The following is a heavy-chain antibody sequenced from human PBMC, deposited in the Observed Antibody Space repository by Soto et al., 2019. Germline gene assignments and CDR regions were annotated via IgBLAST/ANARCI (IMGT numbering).Heavy chain of an antibody. CDR3: AIIRLVYAAYSYYYCIAV. CDR2: ISPIFGTA. D-gene: IGHD2-8*01. J-gene: IGHJ6*02. CDR1: GGTFSSYA. Sequence: QVQLVQSGAEVKKPGSSVKVSCKASGGTFSSYAISWVRQAPGQGLEWMGGISPIFGTANHALKFQGRVPITDGEYQSTADVEVSSLGSEDAAVYYCAIIRLVYAAYSYYYCIAVCGQVTTVTVS. V-gene: IGHV1-69*01.